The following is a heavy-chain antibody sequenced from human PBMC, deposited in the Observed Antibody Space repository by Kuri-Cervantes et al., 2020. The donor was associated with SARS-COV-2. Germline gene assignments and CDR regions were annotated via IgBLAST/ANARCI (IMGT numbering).Heavy chain of an antibody. Sequence: SETLSLTCAVYGGSFSGYYWSWIRQPPGKGLEWIGEINHSGSTNYNPSLKGRVTISVDTSKNQFSLKLSSVTAADTAVYYCARGRRGITMVRGVAAHFDYWGQGTLVTVSS. J-gene: IGHJ4*02. V-gene: IGHV4-34*01. CDR2: INHSGST. D-gene: IGHD3-10*01. CDR3: ARGRRGITMVRGVAAHFDY. CDR1: GGSFSGYY.